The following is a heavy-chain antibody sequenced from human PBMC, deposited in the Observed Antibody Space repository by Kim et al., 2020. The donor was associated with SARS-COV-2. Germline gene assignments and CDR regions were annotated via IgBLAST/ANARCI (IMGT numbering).Heavy chain of an antibody. CDR3: ARTTRSSWFVFEY. CDR2: IYSGGST. V-gene: IGHV3-66*01. J-gene: IGHJ4*02. CDR1: GFTVSSNY. Sequence: GGSLRLSCAASGFTVSSNYMSWVRQAPGKGLEWVSVIYSGGSTYYADSVKGRFTISRDNSTNTPYFQMISMRGADKAVYYCARTTRSSWFVFEYWGQGA. D-gene: IGHD6-13*01.